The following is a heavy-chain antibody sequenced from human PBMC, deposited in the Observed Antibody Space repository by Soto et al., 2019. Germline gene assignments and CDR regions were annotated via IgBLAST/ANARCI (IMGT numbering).Heavy chain of an antibody. V-gene: IGHV4-30-4*01. CDR1: GGSISSGDYY. D-gene: IGHD4-17*01. CDR2: IYYSGST. CDR3: ARAPTGDYGDYTTWFDP. Sequence: QVQLQESGPGLVKPSQTLSLTCTVSGGSISSGDYYWSWIRQPPGKGLEWIGYIYYSGSTYYNPSLKSRVTISVATSKHQFSLKLSSVTAADPAVYYCARAPTGDYGDYTTWFDPWGQGTLVTVSS. J-gene: IGHJ5*02.